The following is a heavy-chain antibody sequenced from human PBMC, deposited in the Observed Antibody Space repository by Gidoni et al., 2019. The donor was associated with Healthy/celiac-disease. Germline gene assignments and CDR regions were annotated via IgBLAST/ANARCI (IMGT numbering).Heavy chain of an antibody. V-gene: IGHV1-69*04. D-gene: IGHD3-22*01. CDR1: GGTFTSYA. CDR2: LIPILGIE. J-gene: IGHJ4*02. Sequence: QVQLVQSGAEVKKPGSSVKVSCKASGGTFTSYAIRWVRQAPGQGLEWLGRLIPILGIENDAKKFQGRVTITADKSTSTAYMELSSLRSEDTAVYYCARDRGDSSGYYGQFDYWGQGTLVTVSS. CDR3: ARDRGDSSGYYGQFDY.